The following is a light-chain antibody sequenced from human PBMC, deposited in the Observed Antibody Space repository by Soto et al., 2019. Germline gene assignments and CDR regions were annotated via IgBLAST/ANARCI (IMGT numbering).Light chain of an antibody. CDR3: LRHNSYPRT. Sequence: EIEITQLPAGMSASLGERVTIIARASQAISNYLAWFQQKPGKVPNRLIYAASSLQSGDPSKFSSSGSGKEFSLRVSSLHPEDFATYYCLRHNSYPRTFAQGTMVDVK. CDR2: AAS. J-gene: IGKJ1*01. V-gene: IGKV1-17*03. CDR1: QAISNY.